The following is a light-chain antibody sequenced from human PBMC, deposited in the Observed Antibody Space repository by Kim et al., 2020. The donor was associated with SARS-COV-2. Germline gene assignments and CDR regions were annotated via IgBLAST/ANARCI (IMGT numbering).Light chain of an antibody. CDR2: NAS. CDR1: QSLSGW. V-gene: IGKV1-5*03. J-gene: IGKJ4*01. Sequence: DIQMTQSPSSLSASVGDRVTITCRASQSLSGWLAWYQQKPGKAPKLLIYNASSLESGVPSRFSGSGSGTEFTLTISSLQPDDFATYYCQQYKTYSPLTFGGGTKVDIK. CDR3: QQYKTYSPLT.